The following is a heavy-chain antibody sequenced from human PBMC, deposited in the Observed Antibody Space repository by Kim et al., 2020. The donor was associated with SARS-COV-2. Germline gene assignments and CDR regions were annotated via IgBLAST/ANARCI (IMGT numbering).Heavy chain of an antibody. J-gene: IGHJ3*02. D-gene: IGHD2-15*01. Sequence: QKFQGRVTMTMKTSISTAYMEMSSLRSEDTAVYYCARGREDSRLVYAFDIWGQGKMVTVSS. V-gene: IGHV1-8*01. CDR3: ARGREDSRLVYAFDI.